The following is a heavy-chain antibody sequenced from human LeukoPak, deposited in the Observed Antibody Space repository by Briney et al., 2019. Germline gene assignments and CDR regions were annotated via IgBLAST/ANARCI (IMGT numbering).Heavy chain of an antibody. J-gene: IGHJ3*02. CDR2: ISSTGDNI. V-gene: IGHV3-23*01. D-gene: IGHD2-21*01. Sequence: PGGSLRLSCAASGFTFSSYAMSWVRQAPGKGLEWVSSISSTGDNIYYTTSLKGRFTISRDNAKNTLYLQMNSLRAEDTAVYYCVTIVETSIDAFDIWGQGTMVTVSS. CDR1: GFTFSSYA. CDR3: VTIVETSIDAFDI.